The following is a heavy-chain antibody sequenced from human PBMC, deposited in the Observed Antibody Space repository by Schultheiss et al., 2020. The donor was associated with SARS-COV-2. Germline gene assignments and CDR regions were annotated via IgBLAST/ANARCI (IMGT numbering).Heavy chain of an antibody. Sequence: GESLKISCAASGFTFSNAWMSWVRQAPGKGLEWVGRIKSKTDGGTTDYAAPVKGRFTISRDDSKNTLYLQMNSLRAEDTAVYYCARDLYCSSTSCHRGGDYWGQGTLVTVSS. V-gene: IGHV3-15*01. CDR1: GFTFSNAW. CDR2: IKSKTDGGTT. D-gene: IGHD2-2*02. J-gene: IGHJ4*02. CDR3: ARDLYCSSTSCHRGGDY.